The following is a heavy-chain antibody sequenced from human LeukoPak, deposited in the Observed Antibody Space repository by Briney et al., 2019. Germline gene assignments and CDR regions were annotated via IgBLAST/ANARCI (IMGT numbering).Heavy chain of an antibody. Sequence: PGGSLRLSCAASGFTFSDYYMSWIRQAPGKGLEWVSYISSSSSYTNYADSVKGRFTISRDNAKNSLYLQMNSLRAEDTAVYYCARVRAGTGLFDYWGQGTLVTVSS. CDR2: ISSSSSYT. V-gene: IGHV3-11*06. CDR1: GFTFSDYY. J-gene: IGHJ4*02. CDR3: ARVRAGTGLFDY. D-gene: IGHD6-19*01.